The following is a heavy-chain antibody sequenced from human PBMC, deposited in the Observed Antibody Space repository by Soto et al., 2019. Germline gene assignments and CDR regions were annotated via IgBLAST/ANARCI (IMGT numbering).Heavy chain of an antibody. V-gene: IGHV5-51*01. Sequence: GLEWMGIIYPGDSDTRYSPSFQGQVTISADKSISTAHLQWSSLKASDTAMYYCARSSWRHYYSYYGMDVWGQGTTVTVSS. CDR3: ARSSWRHYYSYYGMDV. CDR2: IYPGDSDT. D-gene: IGHD6-13*01. J-gene: IGHJ6*02.